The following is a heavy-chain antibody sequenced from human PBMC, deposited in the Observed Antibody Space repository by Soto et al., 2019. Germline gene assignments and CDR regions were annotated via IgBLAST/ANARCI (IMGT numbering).Heavy chain of an antibody. V-gene: IGHV1-18*01. CDR1: GYTFTSYG. CDR2: ISAYNGNT. CDR3: ARDPVIAVAGAFDY. Sequence: GASVKISCKASGYTFTSYGISWVRQAPGRGLEWMGWISAYNGNTNYAQKLQGRVTMTTDTSTSTAYMELRSLRSDDTAVYYCARDPVIAVAGAFDYWGQGTLVTVSS. D-gene: IGHD6-19*01. J-gene: IGHJ4*02.